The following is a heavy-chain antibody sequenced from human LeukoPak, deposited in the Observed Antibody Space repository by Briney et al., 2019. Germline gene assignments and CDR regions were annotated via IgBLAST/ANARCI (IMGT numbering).Heavy chain of an antibody. V-gene: IGHV4-39*07. CDR3: ARVVEVRGVIVDY. J-gene: IGHJ4*02. CDR1: GGSISTSNYY. Sequence: PSETLSLTCTVSGGSISTSNYYWGWIRQPPGKGLEWIGNIFYSGSTYYSPSLRSRVTISLDTSRNQFSLKLNSVTAADTAVYYCARVVEVRGVIVDYWGQGTLVTVSS. D-gene: IGHD3-10*01. CDR2: IFYSGST.